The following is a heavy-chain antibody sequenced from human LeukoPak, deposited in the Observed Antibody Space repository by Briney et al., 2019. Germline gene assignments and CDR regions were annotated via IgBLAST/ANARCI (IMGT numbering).Heavy chain of an antibody. Sequence: GGSLRLSCAASGFTFSNYWMSWVRQAPGKGLEWVANIKQDGSEKYYVDSVKGRFTISRDNAKNSLYLQMNSLRAEDTAVYYCARELWFGEDYWGQGTLVTVSS. CDR1: GFTFSNYW. V-gene: IGHV3-7*01. CDR3: ARELWFGEDY. D-gene: IGHD3-10*01. J-gene: IGHJ4*02. CDR2: IKQDGSEK.